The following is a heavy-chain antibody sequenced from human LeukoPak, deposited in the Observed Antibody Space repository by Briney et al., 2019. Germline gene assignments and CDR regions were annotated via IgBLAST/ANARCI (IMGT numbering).Heavy chain of an antibody. V-gene: IGHV4-4*09. D-gene: IGHD5-18*01. Sequence: SETLSLTCTVSGGSFSSYYWSWIRQPPGKGLEWIGYIYPSGNTNYNPSLKSRVTISVDTSKNQFSLKLSSVTAADTAVYYCARHSRLRGYSYGRTEYYFDYWGQGTLVTVSS. J-gene: IGHJ4*02. CDR2: IYPSGNT. CDR3: ARHSRLRGYSYGRTEYYFDY. CDR1: GGSFSSYY.